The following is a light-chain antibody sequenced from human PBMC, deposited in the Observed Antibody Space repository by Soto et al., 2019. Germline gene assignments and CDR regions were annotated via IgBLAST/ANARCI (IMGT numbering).Light chain of an antibody. V-gene: IGKV4-1*01. J-gene: IGKJ2*01. CDR1: QSVLYSSNNKNY. Sequence: DIVMTQSPDSMAVSLGERATINCKSSQSVLYSSNNKNYLAWYQQKPGQPPKLLIYWASTRDAGVPDRFSGSGSGTDFSLTISSLQAEDVVVYYCHQYYSTPPYTFGQGTKLEIK. CDR2: WAS. CDR3: HQYYSTPPYT.